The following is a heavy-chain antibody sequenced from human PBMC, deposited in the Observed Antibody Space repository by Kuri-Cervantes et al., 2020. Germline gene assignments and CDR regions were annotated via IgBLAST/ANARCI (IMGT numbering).Heavy chain of an antibody. Sequence: SETLSLTCTVSGGSISSSSYYWGWIRQPPGKGLEWIGSIYYSGSTYYNPSPKSRVTISVDTSKNQFSLKLSSVTAADTAVYYCARGLRYFDWLFKGHWFDPWGQGTLVTVSS. D-gene: IGHD3-9*01. V-gene: IGHV4-39*01. CDR2: IYYSGST. CDR3: ARGLRYFDWLFKGHWFDP. CDR1: GGSISSSSYY. J-gene: IGHJ5*02.